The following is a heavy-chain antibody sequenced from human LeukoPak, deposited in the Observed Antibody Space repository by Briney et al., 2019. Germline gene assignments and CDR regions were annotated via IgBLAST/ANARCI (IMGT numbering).Heavy chain of an antibody. J-gene: IGHJ4*02. CDR2: ISVASIT. V-gene: IGHV3-23*01. Sequence: GPCLRPSYPASGLAFTSYSMSWVRQHPGKGLESLSTISVASITFYADSVKGRFTISRDNSRNTVYLQMTSLRADDTAVYYCADYGVSGVRNNFYWGLGTLVTVSS. CDR1: GLAFTSYS. D-gene: IGHD3-3*01. CDR3: ADYGVSGVRNNFY.